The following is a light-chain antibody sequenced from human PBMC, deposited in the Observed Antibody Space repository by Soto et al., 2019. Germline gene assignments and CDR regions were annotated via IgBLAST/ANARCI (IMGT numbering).Light chain of an antibody. CDR1: SGDVDSHY. J-gene: IGLJ2*01. Sequence: QSVLTQPASVSGAPGQSTTISCTGTSGDVDSHYVAWYQQHPNKAPKVLIYEGNNRPSGVSDRFSGSKSGNTASLTISGLQAEDEADYYCSSHTPNITLFGGGTNVTVL. CDR3: SSHTPNITL. V-gene: IGLV2-14*03. CDR2: EGN.